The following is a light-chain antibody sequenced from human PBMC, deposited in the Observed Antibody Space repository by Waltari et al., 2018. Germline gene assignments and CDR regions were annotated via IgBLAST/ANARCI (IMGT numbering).Light chain of an antibody. V-gene: IGLV2-14*03. CDR2: DVS. CDR3: SSYTSSSTWV. J-gene: IGLJ3*02. CDR1: SSDVGGYNY. Sequence: QSALTQPASVSGSPGQSLTISCTGTSSDVGGYNYVSWYQHHPGKAPKLMIYDVSNRPSGVSNRFSGSKSGNTASLTISGLQAEDEADYYCSSYTSSSTWVFGGGTKLTVL.